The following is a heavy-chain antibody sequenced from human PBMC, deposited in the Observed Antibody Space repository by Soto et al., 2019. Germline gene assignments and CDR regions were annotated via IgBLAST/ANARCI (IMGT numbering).Heavy chain of an antibody. Sequence: GGSLRLSCAASGFTFSTYAMSWVRQAPGKGLEWVSALSGSGGSTYYADSVKGRFTISRDNSKSTLYLQMNSLRAEDTAVYYCAKGVFGVVQYGMDVWGQGTTVTVSS. J-gene: IGHJ6*02. CDR1: GFTFSTYA. CDR3: AKGVFGVVQYGMDV. CDR2: LSGSGGST. D-gene: IGHD3-3*01. V-gene: IGHV3-23*01.